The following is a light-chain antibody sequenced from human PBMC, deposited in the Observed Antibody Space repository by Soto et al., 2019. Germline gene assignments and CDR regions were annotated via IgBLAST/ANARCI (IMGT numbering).Light chain of an antibody. CDR2: AAS. CDR3: QQIYSAPRT. V-gene: IGKV1-39*01. Sequence: IITTYLNWYRQKPGKAPKLLIYAASSLQSGVPSRFSASGSETQFTLSISSLQPEHFAPSFCQQIYSAPRTFGGGHKGDIK. CDR1: IITTY. J-gene: IGKJ4*01.